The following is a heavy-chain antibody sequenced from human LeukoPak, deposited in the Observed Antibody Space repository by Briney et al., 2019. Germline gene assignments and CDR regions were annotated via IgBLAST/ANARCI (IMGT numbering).Heavy chain of an antibody. Sequence: GGSLRLSCAASGFTFSSYWLHWVRQAPGKGLVWVSRVNTDGRTTNYADSVRGRFTISRDNAENTLYLQMNSLRVEDTAVYYCSMDLSGAHDYWGQGSVVTVSS. J-gene: IGHJ4*02. CDR2: VNTDGRTT. CDR3: SMDLSGAHDY. CDR1: GFTFSSYW. D-gene: IGHD2-2*03. V-gene: IGHV3-74*01.